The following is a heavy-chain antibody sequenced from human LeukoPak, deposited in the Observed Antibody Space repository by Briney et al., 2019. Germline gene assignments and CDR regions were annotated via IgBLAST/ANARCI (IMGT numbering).Heavy chain of an antibody. D-gene: IGHD6-13*01. V-gene: IGHV1-8*02. J-gene: IGHJ4*02. CDR3: ARVRGRYSSRCYWGY. Sequence: GASVKVSCKASGYTFTSYDISWVRQTTGQGLEWMGWMNPNSGNTGYAQKFQGRVTMTRNTSISTAYMELSSLRSEDTAVYYCARVRGRYSSRCYWGYWGQGTLVTVSS. CDR2: MNPNSGNT. CDR1: GYTFTSYD.